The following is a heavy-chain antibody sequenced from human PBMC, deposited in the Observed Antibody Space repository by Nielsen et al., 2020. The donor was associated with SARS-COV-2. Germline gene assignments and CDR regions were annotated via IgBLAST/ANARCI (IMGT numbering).Heavy chain of an antibody. V-gene: IGHV4-31*03. J-gene: IGHJ4*02. CDR2: IYYSGST. CDR3: ARDTAVAGTAGLFHY. CDR1: GGSVGSGFFY. D-gene: IGHD6-19*01. Sequence: SETLSLTCTVSGGSVGSGFFYWTWIRQYPGKGLEWIGYIYYSGSTYYNPSLRSRVTISVDTSNKQFSLKLNSVTAADTAVYYCARDTAVAGTAGLFHYWGQGTLVTVSS.